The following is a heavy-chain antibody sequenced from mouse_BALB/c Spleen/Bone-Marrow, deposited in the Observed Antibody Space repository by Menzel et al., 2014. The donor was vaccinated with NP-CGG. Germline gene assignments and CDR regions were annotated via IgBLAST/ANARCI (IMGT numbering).Heavy chain of an antibody. CDR3: ARRYYGSSFSYFDY. CDR1: GFTFSSFG. Sequence: EVQGVESGGGLVQPGGSRKLSCAASGFTFSSFGMHWVRRAPEKGLEWVAYISSGSSTIYYTDTVKGRFTISRDNPKNTLFLQTTSLRSEDTAMYYCARRYYGSSFSYFDYWGQGTTLTVSS. V-gene: IGHV5-17*02. D-gene: IGHD1-1*01. CDR2: ISSGSSTI. J-gene: IGHJ2*01.